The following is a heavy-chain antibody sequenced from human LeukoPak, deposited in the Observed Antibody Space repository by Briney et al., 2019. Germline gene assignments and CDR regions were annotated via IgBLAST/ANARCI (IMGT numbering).Heavy chain of an antibody. CDR2: IYYSGST. V-gene: IGHV4-59*12. CDR3: ASPAPHYYDSSGPFVN. J-gene: IGHJ4*02. D-gene: IGHD3-22*01. Sequence: PSETLSLTCTVSGGSISSYYWSWIRQPPGKGLEWIGYIYYSGSTNYNPSLKSRVTISVDKSKNQFSLKLSSVTAADTAVYYCASPAPHYYDSSGPFVNWGQGTLVTVSS. CDR1: GGSISSYY.